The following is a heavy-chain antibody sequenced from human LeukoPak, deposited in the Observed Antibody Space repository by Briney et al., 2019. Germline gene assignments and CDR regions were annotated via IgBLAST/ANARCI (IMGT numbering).Heavy chain of an antibody. V-gene: IGHV3-23*01. D-gene: IGHD5-24*01. CDR1: GFAFSSYA. CDR2: IGSGTNGRT. Sequence: GGSLRLSCAASGFAFSSYAMTWVRQAPGKGLEWVSGIGSGTNGRTYYADSVKGRFSISRDNSKDTLSLQMNSLRAEDTAVYYCARDRDGYNSYGMDVWGQGTTVTVSS. CDR3: ARDRDGYNSYGMDV. J-gene: IGHJ6*02.